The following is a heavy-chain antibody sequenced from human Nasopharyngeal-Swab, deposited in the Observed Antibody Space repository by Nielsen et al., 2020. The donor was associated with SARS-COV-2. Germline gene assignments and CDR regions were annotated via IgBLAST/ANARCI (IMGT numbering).Heavy chain of an antibody. V-gene: IGHV3-48*02. J-gene: IGHJ4*02. CDR1: GFTFSSYS. CDR3: ARGLAATTVVTPGFDY. Sequence: GESLKISCAASGFTFSSYSMNWVRQAPGKGLEWVSYISSSSSTIYYADSVKGRFTISRDNAKNSLYLQMNSLRDEDTAVYYCARGLAATTVVTPGFDYWGQGTLVTVSS. D-gene: IGHD4-23*01. CDR2: ISSSSSTI.